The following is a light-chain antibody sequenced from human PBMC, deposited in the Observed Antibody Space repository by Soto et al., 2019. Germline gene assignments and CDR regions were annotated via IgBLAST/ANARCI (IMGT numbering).Light chain of an antibody. CDR3: QQYRDWQVT. CDR1: QSVSTY. V-gene: IGKV3-11*01. CDR2: EAS. Sequence: EVVLTQSPATMSLYPGEGATLSCRASQSVSTYLGWYQQKPGQAPRLLIFEASKRATGIPDRISGSGSGTEFTLTISSLQSEDVAVYYCQQYRDWQVTFGQGTRLEIK. J-gene: IGKJ5*01.